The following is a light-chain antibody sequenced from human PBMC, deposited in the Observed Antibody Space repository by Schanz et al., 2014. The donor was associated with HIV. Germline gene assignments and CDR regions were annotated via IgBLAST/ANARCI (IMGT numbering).Light chain of an antibody. J-gene: IGLJ3*02. Sequence: QSALTQPPSASGSPGQSVTISCTGTSSDVGGYKYVSWYQQHPGKAPKLMIYEVNQRPSGVPDRFSGSKSGNTASLTVSGLQAEDEADYYCSSYAGSYTWVFGGGTKLTVL. V-gene: IGLV2-8*01. CDR1: SSDVGGYKY. CDR2: EVN. CDR3: SSYAGSYTWV.